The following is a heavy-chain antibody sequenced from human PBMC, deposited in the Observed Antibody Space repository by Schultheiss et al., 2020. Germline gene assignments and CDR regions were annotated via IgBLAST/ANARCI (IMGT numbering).Heavy chain of an antibody. CDR1: GGTFSSYT. D-gene: IGHD2-15*01. Sequence: SVKVSCKASGGTFSSYTISWVRQAPGQGLEWMGRIIPILGIANYAQKFQGRVTITADKSTSTAYMELSSLRSEDTAVYYCTRDRPRRYCSGGSCYDDYWGQGTLVTVSS. CDR2: IIPILGIA. CDR3: TRDRPRRYCSGGSCYDDY. J-gene: IGHJ4*02. V-gene: IGHV1-69*04.